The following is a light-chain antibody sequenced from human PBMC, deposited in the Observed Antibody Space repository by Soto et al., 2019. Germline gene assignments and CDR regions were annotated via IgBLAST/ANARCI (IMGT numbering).Light chain of an antibody. CDR2: GAS. CDR1: QSVNNNY. V-gene: IGKV3-20*01. CDR3: HQYGSIPRT. J-gene: IGKJ2*01. Sequence: ETVLTQPPGTLSLSPGERATLSCRASQSVNNNYLAWHQQKPGQAPRLLIYGASSRATGVPDRFSGSGSGTDFTLTISRLEPEDFAVYYCHQYGSIPRTFGQGTKLEIK.